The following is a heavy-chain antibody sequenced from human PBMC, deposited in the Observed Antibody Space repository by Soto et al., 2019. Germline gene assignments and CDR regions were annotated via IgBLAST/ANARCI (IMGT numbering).Heavy chain of an antibody. CDR1: GGSISSSNW. CDR3: AIVVPAAIRGNWFDP. V-gene: IGHV4-4*02. D-gene: IGHD2-2*01. CDR2: IYHSGST. J-gene: IGHJ5*02. Sequence: SETLSLTCAVSGGSISSSNWWSWVRQPPGKGLEWIGEIYHSGSTNYNPSLKSRVTISVDKSKNQFSLKLSSVTAADTAVYYCAIVVPAAIRGNWFDPWGQGTLITVSS.